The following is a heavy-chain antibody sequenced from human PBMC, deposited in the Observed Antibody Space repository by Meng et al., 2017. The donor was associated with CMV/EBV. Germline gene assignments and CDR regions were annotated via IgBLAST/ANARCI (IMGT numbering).Heavy chain of an antibody. V-gene: IGHV4-34*01. CDR3: ARRGGVGQQLPPFDP. Sequence: QVQLQQWGAGLLKPSXXXXLTXXVYGGSFSGYYWNWIRQPPGKGLEWIGEINHSGSTNYNPSLKSRVTISVDTSKNQFSLKLSSVTAADTAVYYCARRGGVGQQLPPFDPWGQGTLVTVSS. CDR2: INHSGST. D-gene: IGHD6-13*01. J-gene: IGHJ5*02. CDR1: GGSFSGYY.